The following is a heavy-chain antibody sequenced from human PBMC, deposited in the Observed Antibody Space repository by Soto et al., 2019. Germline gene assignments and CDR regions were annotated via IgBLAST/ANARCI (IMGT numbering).Heavy chain of an antibody. Sequence: PSETLSLPRTVFCGSISNISYYWDWISQSPGKGLGWIGSIYYSGSTYHNPSLKSRVTISVDTAKKQFSLNLSSVTAADTAVYYCAGRDFWSGFYVNYWGQGTLVTVSS. CDR1: CGSISNISYY. CDR3: AGRDFWSGFYVNY. CDR2: IYYSGST. D-gene: IGHD3-3*01. V-gene: IGHV4-39*01. J-gene: IGHJ4*02.